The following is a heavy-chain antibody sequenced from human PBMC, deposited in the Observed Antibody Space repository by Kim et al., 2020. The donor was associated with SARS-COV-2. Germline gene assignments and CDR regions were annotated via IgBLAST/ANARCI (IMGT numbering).Heavy chain of an antibody. Sequence: GGSLRLSCAASGFTFSSYGMHWVRQAPGKGLEWVAVISYDGSNKYYADSVKGRFTISRDNSKNTLYLQMNSLRAEDTAVYYCAKASWGVPTVGDYFDYWG. J-gene: IGHJ4*01. CDR3: AKASWGVPTVGDYFDY. D-gene: IGHD3-10*01. CDR2: ISYDGSNK. V-gene: IGHV3-30*18. CDR1: GFTFSSYG.